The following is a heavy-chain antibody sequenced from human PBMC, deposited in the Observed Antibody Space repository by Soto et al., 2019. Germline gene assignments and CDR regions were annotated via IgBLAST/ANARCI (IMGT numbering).Heavy chain of an antibody. V-gene: IGHV2-70*11. CDR1: GFSLSTTKMC. D-gene: IGHD3-9*01. J-gene: IGHJ4*02. Sequence: SGPTLVNPTQTLTLTCTFSGFSLSTTKMCVSWIRQPPGKALEWLARIDWDDDKYYNTSLETRLTISKDSSKNRVVLTMTNMDPVDTATYYCARMGYDISGAYYFDYWGQGTLVTVSS. CDR3: ARMGYDISGAYYFDY. CDR2: IDWDDDK.